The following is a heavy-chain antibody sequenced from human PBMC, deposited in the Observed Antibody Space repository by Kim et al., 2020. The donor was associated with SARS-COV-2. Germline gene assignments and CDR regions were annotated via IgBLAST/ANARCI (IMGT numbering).Heavy chain of an antibody. CDR3: TTDYITMVRGVIISSGNY. V-gene: IGHV3-15*01. J-gene: IGHJ4*02. D-gene: IGHD3-10*01. Sequence: KGRFTSSRDDSKNTLYLQMNSLKTEDTAVYYCTTDYITMVRGVIISSGNYWGQGTLVTVSS.